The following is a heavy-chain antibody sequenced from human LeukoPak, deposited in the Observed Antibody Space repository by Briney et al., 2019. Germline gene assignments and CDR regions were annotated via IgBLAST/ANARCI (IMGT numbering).Heavy chain of an antibody. D-gene: IGHD3-10*01. CDR1: GFIFSNYN. Sequence: GGSLRLSCAASGFIFSNYNMNWVRQAPGKGLEWVSSISSSSVNIYYADSVKGRFTISRDNAKNSLYLQMNSLRAEDTAVYYCARDTAEYGSGSGGDFDYWGQGTLVTVSS. J-gene: IGHJ4*02. CDR2: ISSSSVNI. CDR3: ARDTAEYGSGSGGDFDY. V-gene: IGHV3-21*01.